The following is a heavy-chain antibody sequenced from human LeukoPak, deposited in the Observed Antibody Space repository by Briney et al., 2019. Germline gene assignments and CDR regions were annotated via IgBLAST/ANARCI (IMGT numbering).Heavy chain of an antibody. CDR1: GGSTRDYY. J-gene: IGHJ4*02. CDR2: IYYTGNT. CDR3: ARGGTLFTYFDS. Sequence: SETLSLTCSVSGGSTRDYYWNWIRQPAGQGLEWLGRIYYTGNTAYNPSLESRLSMSLDTAKNQFSLKMTSVPAADTAVYYCARGGTLFTYFDSWGQGALVTVSS. D-gene: IGHD3-10*02. V-gene: IGHV4-4*07.